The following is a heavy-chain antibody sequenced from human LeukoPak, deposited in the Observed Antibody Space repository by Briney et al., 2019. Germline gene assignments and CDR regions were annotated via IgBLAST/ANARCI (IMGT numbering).Heavy chain of an antibody. J-gene: IGHJ4*02. D-gene: IGHD6-19*01. Sequence: GGSLRLSCAASGFTFSSYSMNWVRQAPGKGLEWVSSISSSNSYIYNADSVKGRFTISRDNAKNSLYLRMNSLRAEDTAVYYCARDQGLLVVAGRFGYWGQGTLVTVSS. CDR2: ISSSNSYI. CDR1: GFTFSSYS. CDR3: ARDQGLLVVAGRFGY. V-gene: IGHV3-21*01.